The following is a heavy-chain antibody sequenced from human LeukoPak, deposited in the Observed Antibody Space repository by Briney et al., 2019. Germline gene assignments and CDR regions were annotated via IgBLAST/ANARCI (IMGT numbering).Heavy chain of an antibody. J-gene: IGHJ3*02. Sequence: GGSLRLSCAASGFTFSSYSMNWVRQAPGKGLEWVSYISSSSSTIYYADSVKGRFSISRDNAKNSLYLQMNSLRAEDTAVYYCVKYSDSVVAAALLDAFDIWGQGTMATVSS. D-gene: IGHD2-2*01. CDR1: GFTFSSYS. V-gene: IGHV3-48*04. CDR3: VKYSDSVVAAALLDAFDI. CDR2: ISSSSSTI.